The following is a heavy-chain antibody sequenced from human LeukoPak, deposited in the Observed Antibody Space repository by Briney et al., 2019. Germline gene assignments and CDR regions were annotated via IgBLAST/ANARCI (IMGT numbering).Heavy chain of an antibody. V-gene: IGHV3-15*01. CDR3: TTDRGQWLTPTDY. CDR1: GFTFSNAW. D-gene: IGHD6-19*01. CDR2: IKSKTDGGTT. J-gene: IGHJ4*02. Sequence: EGSLRLSCAASGFTFSNAWMSWVRQAPGKGLEWVGRIKSKTDGGTTDYAAPVKGGFTISRDDSKNTLYLQMNSLKTEDTAVYYCTTDRGQWLTPTDYWGQGTLVTVSS.